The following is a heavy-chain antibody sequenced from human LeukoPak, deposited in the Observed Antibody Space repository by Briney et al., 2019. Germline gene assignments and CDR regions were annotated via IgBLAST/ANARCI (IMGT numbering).Heavy chain of an antibody. CDR2: INHSGST. CDR3: ARGDFPTEETMRY. J-gene: IGHJ4*02. V-gene: IGHV4-34*01. Sequence: SETLSLTCAVYGGSFRGHYWTWIRQPPGKGLEWIGEINHSGSTNYNPSLKSRVTISVDTSRNQFSLKLISVTAADTAVYYCARGDFPTEETMRYWGQGTLVTVSS. CDR1: GGSFRGHY. D-gene: IGHD1-14*01.